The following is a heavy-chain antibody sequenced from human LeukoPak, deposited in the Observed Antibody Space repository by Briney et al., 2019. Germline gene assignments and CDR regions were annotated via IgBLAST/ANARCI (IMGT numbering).Heavy chain of an antibody. CDR3: ASPERLGAFDI. CDR2: ISISSSTI. CDR1: GFTFSSYS. J-gene: IGHJ3*02. D-gene: IGHD1-14*01. Sequence: GGSLRLSCAASGFTFSSYSMNWVRQAPGKGLEWVSYISISSSTIYYADSVKGRLTISRDNANNSLYLQMNSLRAEDTAVYYCASPERLGAFDIWGQGTMVTVSS. V-gene: IGHV3-48*04.